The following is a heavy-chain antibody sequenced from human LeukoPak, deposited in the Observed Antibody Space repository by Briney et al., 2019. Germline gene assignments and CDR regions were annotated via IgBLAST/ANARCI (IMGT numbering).Heavy chain of an antibody. CDR1: GFTFSSYS. V-gene: IGHV3-21*01. J-gene: IGHJ4*02. D-gene: IGHD3-3*01. Sequence: NAGGSLRLSCAASGFTFSSYSMNWARQAPGKGLECVSSISSSSSYIYYADSVKGRFTISTDNAKNSLYLQMNSLRAEDTAVYYCARGITVFGVVIEYWGQGTLGTVSS. CDR2: ISSSSSYI. CDR3: ARGITVFGVVIEY.